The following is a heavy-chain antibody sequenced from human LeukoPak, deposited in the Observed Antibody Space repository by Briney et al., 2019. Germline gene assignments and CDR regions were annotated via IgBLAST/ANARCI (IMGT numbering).Heavy chain of an antibody. CDR2: IKSKTDGGTT. D-gene: IGHD1-26*01. Sequence: GGSLRLSCAASGFTFSNAWMSWVRQAPGKGLEWVGRIKSKTDGGTTDYAAPVKGRFTISRDDSKNTLYLQMNSLKTEDTAVYYCTTGKPRSKIVGATIPFDYWGQGTLVTVSS. V-gene: IGHV3-15*01. CDR3: TTGKPRSKIVGATIPFDY. CDR1: GFTFSNAW. J-gene: IGHJ4*02.